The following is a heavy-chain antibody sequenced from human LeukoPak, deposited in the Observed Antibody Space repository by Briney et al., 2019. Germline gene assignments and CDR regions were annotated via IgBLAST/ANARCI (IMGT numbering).Heavy chain of an antibody. J-gene: IGHJ5*02. CDR1: GYSISSGFY. V-gene: IGHV4-61*01. CDR3: ARVSLGWFDP. D-gene: IGHD2-15*01. CDR2: IYYGGST. Sequence: SETLSLTCSVSGYSISSGFYWGWIRQPRGKGLEWIGYIYYGGSTNYNPSLKSRVTISVDTSKNQFSLKLSSVTAADTAVYYCARVSLGWFDPWGQGTLVTVSS.